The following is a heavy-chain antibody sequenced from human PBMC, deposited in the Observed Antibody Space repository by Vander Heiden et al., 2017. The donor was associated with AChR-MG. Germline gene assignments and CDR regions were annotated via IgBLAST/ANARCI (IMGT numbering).Heavy chain of an antibody. CDR3: ARMGMVWGFDS. Sequence: QVQLKESGPGLVKPSETLSLTCNLSGRSLRNDYWSWIRQPPGKGLEWIGDIYYSGNTKYNPSLKSRVTISVDTSKNQFYLKLTSVTAADTALYFCARMGMVWGFDSWGQGTMVTASS. CDR2: IYYSGNT. V-gene: IGHV4-59*01. CDR1: GRSLRNDY. D-gene: IGHD3-10*01. J-gene: IGHJ3*02.